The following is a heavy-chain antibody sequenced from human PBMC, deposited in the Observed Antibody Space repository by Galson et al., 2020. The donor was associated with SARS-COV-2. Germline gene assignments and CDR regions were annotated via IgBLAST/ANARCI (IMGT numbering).Heavy chain of an antibody. V-gene: IGHV3-30*18. J-gene: IGHJ6*02. CDR3: AKVRFGKFNELGYFYGMDV. CDR1: EFTFSTYG. CDR2: ISYDETYK. Sequence: GGPLRLSCAAPEFTFSTYGMHWVPQAPGKGLEWVSFISYDETYKYYVDSVKGRFTISRDNSQNTLYLQMNSLRAEDTAVYYCAKVRFGKFNELGYFYGMDVWGQGTTVTGSS. D-gene: IGHD3-10*01.